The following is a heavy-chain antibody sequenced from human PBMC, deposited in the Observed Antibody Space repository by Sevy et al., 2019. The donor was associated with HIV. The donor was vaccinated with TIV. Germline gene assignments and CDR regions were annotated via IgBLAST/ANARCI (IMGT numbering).Heavy chain of an antibody. CDR2: ISGSGGST. J-gene: IGHJ4*02. Sequence: GGSLRLSCAASGFTFSSYAMSWVRQAPGKGLEWVSAISGSGGSTYYADSVKGRFPISRDNSKNTLYLQMNSLRAEDTAVYYCAKDRGSSGWYIRYYFDYWGQGTLVTVSS. CDR3: AKDRGSSGWYIRYYFDY. CDR1: GFTFSSYA. V-gene: IGHV3-23*01. D-gene: IGHD6-19*01.